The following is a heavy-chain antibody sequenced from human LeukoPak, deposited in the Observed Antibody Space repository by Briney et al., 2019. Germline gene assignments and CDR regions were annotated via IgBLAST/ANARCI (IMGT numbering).Heavy chain of an antibody. V-gene: IGHV3-64D*06. D-gene: IGHD1-14*01. J-gene: IGHJ4*02. CDR2: ISSNGDNT. CDR3: VRGTGH. Sequence: GGSLRLSCSVSGFTFSTYVMHWVRQAPGKGLEYVSAISSNGDNTYYADSVKDRFTISRDNSKNTLYLEMSSLRGDDTAVYYCVRGTGHWGQGTLVTVSS. CDR1: GFTFSTYV.